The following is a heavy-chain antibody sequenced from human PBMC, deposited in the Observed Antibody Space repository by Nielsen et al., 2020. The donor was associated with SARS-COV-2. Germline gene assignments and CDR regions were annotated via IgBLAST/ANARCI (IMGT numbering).Heavy chain of an antibody. CDR2: IQEDGTEK. D-gene: IGHD6-13*01. Sequence: GESLKISCAASGFTFSTYWMTWVRQAPGKGLEWVANIQEDGTEKYYVDSVEGRFTISRDNAKNSLYLQMNGLRAEDTAVYYCTRSPEYSSSWSYYYYYGMDVWGQGTTVTVSS. V-gene: IGHV3-7*03. J-gene: IGHJ6*02. CDR3: TRSPEYSSSWSYYYYYGMDV. CDR1: GFTFSTYW.